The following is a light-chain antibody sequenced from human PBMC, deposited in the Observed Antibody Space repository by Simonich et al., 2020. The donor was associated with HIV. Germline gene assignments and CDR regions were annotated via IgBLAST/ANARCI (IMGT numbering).Light chain of an antibody. J-gene: IGLJ2*01. CDR2: DVS. Sequence: QSALTQPPSASGSPGQSVTISCTGSSSDIGTYNSVSWYQQHPGKAPKLMIYDVSKRPSGVPDRFSGSKSGNTASLTISGLQAEDEAYYYCCSYAGRYIHLLFGGGTKLTVL. CDR1: SSDIGTYNS. CDR3: CSYAGRYIHLL. V-gene: IGLV2-11*01.